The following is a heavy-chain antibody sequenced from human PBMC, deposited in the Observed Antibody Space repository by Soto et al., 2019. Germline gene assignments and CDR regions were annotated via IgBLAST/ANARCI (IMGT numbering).Heavy chain of an antibody. CDR1: GYTFDSYG. CDR3: GRGGGYGSGWLNWFDP. J-gene: IGHJ5*02. CDR2: VSTYNENR. V-gene: IGHV1-18*01. Sequence: QARLVQSGPEVKKPGAAVKVACQASGYTFDSYGITWARQAPGQGLEWMGWVSTYNENRHYAQKLQGRATMTANTSRSRADRQLRSMKYADTAGYYCGRGGGYGSGWLNWFDPWGDGTRVTVSS. D-gene: IGHD6-19*01.